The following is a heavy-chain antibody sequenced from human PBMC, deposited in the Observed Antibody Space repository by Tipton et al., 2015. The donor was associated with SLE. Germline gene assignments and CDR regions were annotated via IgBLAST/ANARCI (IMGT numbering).Heavy chain of an antibody. CDR2: IKQDGSEK. CDR3: ARGIWFRASDAFDI. V-gene: IGHV3-7*01. D-gene: IGHD3-10*01. Sequence: SLRLSCAASGFTFSSYWMSWVRQAPGKGLEWVANIKQDGSEKYYVDSVKGRFTISRDNAKNSLYLQMNSLRAEDTAVYYCARGIWFRASDAFDIWGQGRMVSVSS. CDR1: GFTFSSYW. J-gene: IGHJ3*02.